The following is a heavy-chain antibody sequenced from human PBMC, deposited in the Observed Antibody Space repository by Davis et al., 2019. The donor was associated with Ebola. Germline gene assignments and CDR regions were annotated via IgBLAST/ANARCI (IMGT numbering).Heavy chain of an antibody. CDR3: AKVKYYSTWRGGFDY. J-gene: IGHJ4*02. Sequence: GGSLRLSCAASGFTFSTYAMTWVRQAPGKGLEWVSAISGSGGSTYYADSVKGRFTISRDSSKNTLYLQMNSLRAEDTAVYYCAKVKYYSTWRGGFDYWGQGTLVTVSS. CDR2: ISGSGGST. CDR1: GFTFSTYA. V-gene: IGHV3-23*01. D-gene: IGHD6-13*01.